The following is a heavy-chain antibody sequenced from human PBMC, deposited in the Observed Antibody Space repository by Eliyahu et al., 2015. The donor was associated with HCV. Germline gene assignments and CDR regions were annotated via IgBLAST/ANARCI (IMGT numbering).Heavy chain of an antibody. Sequence: QLQVQESGPGMVKPSETLSLTCTVSGGSISSSSYYWGWIRQPPGKGLEWIGSIYYSGSTYYNPSLKSRVTISVDTSKNQFSLKLSSVTAADTAVYYCARARWFGELRFDPWGQGTLVTVSS. CDR2: IYYSGST. CDR1: GGSISSSSYY. J-gene: IGHJ5*02. D-gene: IGHD3-10*01. V-gene: IGHV4-39*01. CDR3: ARARWFGELRFDP.